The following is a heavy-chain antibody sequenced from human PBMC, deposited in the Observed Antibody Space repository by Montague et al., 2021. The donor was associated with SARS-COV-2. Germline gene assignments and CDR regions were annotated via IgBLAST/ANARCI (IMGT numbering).Heavy chain of an antibody. J-gene: IGHJ4*02. Sequence: SETLSLTCTVSGDSVSSSDHYWGWIRQPPGKGLEWLGIVYYSGYTYYNPPVKGRVTISIDASKNQFSLKLNSLTATDTAIYHCARRRLREDYFDFWGQGTLLTVSS. CDR3: ARRRLREDYFDF. D-gene: IGHD4-17*01. V-gene: IGHV4-39*01. CDR2: VYYSGYT. CDR1: GDSVSSSDHY.